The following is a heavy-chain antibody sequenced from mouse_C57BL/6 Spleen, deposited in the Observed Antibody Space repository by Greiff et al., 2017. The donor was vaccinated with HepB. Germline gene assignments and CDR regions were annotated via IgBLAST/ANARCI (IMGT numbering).Heavy chain of an antibody. J-gene: IGHJ3*01. D-gene: IGHD2-4*01. V-gene: IGHV1-54*01. CDR3: ARRIYYDYEGGFAY. Sequence: QVQLQQSGAELVRPGTSVKVSCKASGYAFTNYLIEWVKQRPGQGLEWIGVINPGSGGTNYNEKFKGKATLTADKSSSTAYMQLSSLTSEDSAVYFCARRIYYDYEGGFAYWGQGTLVTVSA. CDR2: INPGSGGT. CDR1: GYAFTNYL.